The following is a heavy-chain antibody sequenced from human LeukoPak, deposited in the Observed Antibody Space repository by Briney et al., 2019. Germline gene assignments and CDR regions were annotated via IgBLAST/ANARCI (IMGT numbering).Heavy chain of an antibody. CDR3: AKWGPHCVGDYCPALDS. J-gene: IGHJ4*02. Sequence: PGGSLRLSCVASRFTFSNYWMSWVRQAPAKGLEWVANINQDGSKKPYADSMKGRFTISRDNAKESLYLQLNSLRADDTAVYYCAKWGPHCVGDYCPALDSWGQGTLVTVSS. CDR1: RFTFSNYW. D-gene: IGHD2-21*02. CDR2: INQDGSKK. V-gene: IGHV3-7*01.